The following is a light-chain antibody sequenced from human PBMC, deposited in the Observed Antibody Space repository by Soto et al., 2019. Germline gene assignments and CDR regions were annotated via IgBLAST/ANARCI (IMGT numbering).Light chain of an antibody. CDR3: TSYTSSTTLYV. V-gene: IGLV2-14*01. J-gene: IGLJ1*01. Sequence: SALTQPASVSGSPGQSFTISCTGTSSDVGGYNYVSWYQQHPGKAPKLMIYEVSHRPSGVSNRFSGSKSGNTASLTISGLQAEDEADYYCTSYTSSTTLYVFGTGTKVTVL. CDR2: EVS. CDR1: SSDVGGYNY.